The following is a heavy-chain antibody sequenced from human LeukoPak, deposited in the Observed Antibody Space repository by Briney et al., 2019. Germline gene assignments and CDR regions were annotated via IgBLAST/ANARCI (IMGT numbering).Heavy chain of an antibody. CDR3: ARVHSYCSTTSCLDY. CDR1: SYTFTSYG. D-gene: IGHD2-2*01. CDR2: ISAYNGNS. V-gene: IGHV1-18*01. Sequence: ASVKVSCKASSYTFTSYGISWVRQAPGQGLEWMGWISAYNGNSNYAQKFQGRVTMTTDTSTSTGYMELRSLRSDDTAVYYCARVHSYCSTTSCLDYWGQGTLVTVSS. J-gene: IGHJ4*02.